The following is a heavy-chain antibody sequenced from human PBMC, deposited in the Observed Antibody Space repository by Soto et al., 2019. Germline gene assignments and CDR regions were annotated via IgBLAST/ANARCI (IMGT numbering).Heavy chain of an antibody. CDR2: VSHDGRNT. Sequence: VQLVESGGGVVQPGRSLRLSCAASGFTFSDYAMHLVRQAPGKGLEWVAVVSHDGRNTHYADSVKGRFTISRDSSKNMVSLEMTSLRAEDTAVYYCAKGGRQWLVTSDFNYWGQGALVTVSS. CDR1: GFTFSDYA. CDR3: AKGGRQWLVTSDFNY. D-gene: IGHD6-19*01. J-gene: IGHJ4*02. V-gene: IGHV3-30*18.